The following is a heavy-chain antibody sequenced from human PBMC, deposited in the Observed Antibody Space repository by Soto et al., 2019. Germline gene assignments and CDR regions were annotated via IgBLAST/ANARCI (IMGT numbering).Heavy chain of an antibody. CDR3: ARGYGDHYFYYGMDV. J-gene: IGHJ6*02. V-gene: IGHV4-30-4*01. CDR1: GGSISSGDYY. D-gene: IGHD4-17*01. CDR2: VHYSGNT. Sequence: QVQVRESGPGLVKPSQTLSLTCTVSGGSISSGDYYWSWIRQPPGKGLEWIGYVHYSGNTYYNPSLESRVTISLDTSKNQFSLKLSSVTAADTAVYYCARGYGDHYFYYGMDVWGQGTTVTVSS.